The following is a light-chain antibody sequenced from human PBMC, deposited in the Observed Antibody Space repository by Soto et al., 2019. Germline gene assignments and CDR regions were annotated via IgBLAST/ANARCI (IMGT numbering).Light chain of an antibody. CDR1: NSNIGSNY. CDR2: DND. J-gene: IGLJ2*01. V-gene: IGLV1-51*01. Sequence: QSVLTQPPSVSAAPGRTVTISCSGSNSNIGSNYVSWYRQLPKTAPKLLIHDNDKRPSGIPDRFSGSKSGTSATLGITGLQTGDEADYYCGTWDSSLSAVVFGGGTKLTVL. CDR3: GTWDSSLSAVV.